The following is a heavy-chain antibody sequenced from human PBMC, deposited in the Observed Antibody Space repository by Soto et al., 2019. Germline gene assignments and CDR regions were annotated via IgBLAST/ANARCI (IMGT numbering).Heavy chain of an antibody. J-gene: IGHJ4*02. D-gene: IGHD3-10*01. Sequence: QVHLVESGGGLVKPGGSLRLSCAASGFIFSDYYMSWVRQAPGKGPEWLSYISNGGDIVYYADSVKGRFTVSRDNAKDSLYLQINSRTVDDKAVYYCARGGRYGWGFDCLGQGTLVTVSS. CDR1: GFIFSDYY. V-gene: IGHV3-11*01. CDR3: ARGGRYGWGFDC. CDR2: ISNGGDIV.